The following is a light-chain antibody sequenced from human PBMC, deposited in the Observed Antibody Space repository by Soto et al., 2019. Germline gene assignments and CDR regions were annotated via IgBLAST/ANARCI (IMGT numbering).Light chain of an antibody. CDR2: EAS. J-gene: IGKJ3*01. CDR3: LQDFNYPFT. Sequence: AIQMTQSPSSPSASVGDRVTITCRASRGIRNDLGWYQQKPGKAPKLLIYEASSRQSGVPSRFSGSGSDTDFTLTISSLQPEDFATYYCLQDFNYPFTFGPGTKVHIK. V-gene: IGKV1-6*01. CDR1: RGIRND.